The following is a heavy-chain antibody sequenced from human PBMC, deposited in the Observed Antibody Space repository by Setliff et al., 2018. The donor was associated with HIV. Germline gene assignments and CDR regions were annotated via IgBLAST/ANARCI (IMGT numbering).Heavy chain of an antibody. D-gene: IGHD5-12*01. CDR1: GGSISSSGPGYY. CDR3: ARQPLYNDYDWRSYYFDY. Sequence: SETLSLTCTVSGGSISSSGPGYYWGWVRQPPGGGLEWIGSVYYTGSTYYSPSLNSRFTISVDTSKNQFSLKLRSVTAADTAVYYCARQPLYNDYDWRSYYFDYWGQGSLVTVSS. J-gene: IGHJ4*02. V-gene: IGHV4-39*01. CDR2: VYYTGST.